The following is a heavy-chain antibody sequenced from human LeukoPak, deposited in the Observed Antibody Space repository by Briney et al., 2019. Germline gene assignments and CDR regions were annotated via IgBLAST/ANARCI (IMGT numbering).Heavy chain of an antibody. CDR1: GFSFSTYW. J-gene: IGHJ4*02. V-gene: IGHV3-74*01. Sequence: PGGSLRLSCAASGFSFSTYWMHWVRQAPGKGLVWVSRISSDGSITSYADSVKGRFTISRDNAKNSLYLQMNSLRAEDTAVYYCARDHKDWGVFDYWGQGTLVTVSS. CDR3: ARDHKDWGVFDY. D-gene: IGHD7-27*01. CDR2: ISSDGSIT.